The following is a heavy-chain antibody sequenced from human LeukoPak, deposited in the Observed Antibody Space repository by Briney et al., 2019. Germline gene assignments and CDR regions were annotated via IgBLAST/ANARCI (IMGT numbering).Heavy chain of an antibody. CDR3: AGFTMSTWEGSDY. CDR1: GFSISSGYY. Sequence: SETLSLTCTVSGFSISSGYYWGWIRQPPGKGLEWIGSLYHSGTTYYSPSLKSRVTISVDTSKNQISLKLTSVTAADTAVYYCAGFTMSTWEGSDYWGQGTLVTVSS. V-gene: IGHV4-38-2*02. D-gene: IGHD5/OR15-5a*01. CDR2: LYHSGTT. J-gene: IGHJ4*02.